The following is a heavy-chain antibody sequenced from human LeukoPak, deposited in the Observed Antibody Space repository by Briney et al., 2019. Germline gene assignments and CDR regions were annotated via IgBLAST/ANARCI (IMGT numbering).Heavy chain of an antibody. Sequence: GGSLRLSCAASGFTVSSNYMSWVRQAPEKGRQWVLVIYSGGGTYYADSVKGRFTISRDNSKNTLYLQMNNVRPEDTAMYYCARDPTYYYFDYWGQGTLVTVSS. CDR3: ARDPTYYYFDY. D-gene: IGHD1-26*01. J-gene: IGHJ4*02. V-gene: IGHV3-66*02. CDR2: IYSGGGT. CDR1: GFTVSSNY.